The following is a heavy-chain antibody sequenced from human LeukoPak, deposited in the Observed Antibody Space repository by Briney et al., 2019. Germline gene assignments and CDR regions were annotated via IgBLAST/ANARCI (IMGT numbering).Heavy chain of an antibody. CDR3: ARGNYGDYVVDY. D-gene: IGHD4-17*01. J-gene: IGHJ4*02. CDR2: ISSSGSTI. V-gene: IGHV3-48*03. CDR1: GFTFSSYE. Sequence: GGSLRLSCAASGFTFSSYEMNWVRQAPGKGLEWASYISSSGSTIYYADSVKGRFTISRDNAKNSLYLQMNSLRAEDTAVYYCARGNYGDYVVDYWGQGTLVTVSS.